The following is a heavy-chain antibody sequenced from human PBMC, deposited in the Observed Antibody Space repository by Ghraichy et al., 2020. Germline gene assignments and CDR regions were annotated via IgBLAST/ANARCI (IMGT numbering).Heavy chain of an antibody. D-gene: IGHD4-17*01. CDR3: ARDLGTTVKRGEIYYYYGMDV. Sequence: GGSLRLSCAASGFTFSSYAMHWVRQAPGKGLEWVAVISYEGSNKYYADSVKGQFTISRDNSKNTLYLQMNSLRAEDTAVYYCARDLGTTVKRGEIYYYYGMDVWGQGTTVTVSS. CDR1: GFTFSSYA. CDR2: ISYEGSNK. V-gene: IGHV3-30-3*01. J-gene: IGHJ6*02.